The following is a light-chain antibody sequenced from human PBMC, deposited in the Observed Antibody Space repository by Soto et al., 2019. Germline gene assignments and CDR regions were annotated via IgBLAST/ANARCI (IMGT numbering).Light chain of an antibody. Sequence: QSVLTQPASVSGSPGQSITISCTGTSSDVGDNNYVSWYQQHPGKAPKLMIYDVTHRPSGISTRFSGSKSGNTASLTISGLQAEDEADYYCSSYTSSSTLYVFGTGTKLTVL. CDR1: SSDVGDNNY. V-gene: IGLV2-14*01. J-gene: IGLJ1*01. CDR3: SSYTSSSTLYV. CDR2: DVT.